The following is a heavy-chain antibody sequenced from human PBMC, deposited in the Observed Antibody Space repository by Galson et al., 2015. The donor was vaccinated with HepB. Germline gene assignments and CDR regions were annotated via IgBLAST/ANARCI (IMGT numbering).Heavy chain of an antibody. CDR3: ARDRGEWAFDY. V-gene: IGHV3-53*01. J-gene: IGHJ4*02. Sequence: SLRLSCAASGFTVSSNYMSWVRQAPGKGLEWVSVIYSGGSTYYADSVKGRFTISRDNSKNTLYLQMNSLRAEDTAVYYCARDRGEWAFDYGGQGTLVTVSS. D-gene: IGHD3-10*01. CDR1: GFTVSSNY. CDR2: IYSGGST.